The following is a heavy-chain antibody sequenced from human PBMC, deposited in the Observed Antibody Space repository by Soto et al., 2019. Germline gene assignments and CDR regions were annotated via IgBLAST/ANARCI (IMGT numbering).Heavy chain of an antibody. CDR2: ISAYNGNT. CDR3: ARDAPPADY. CDR1: GYTFTSYA. V-gene: IGHV1-18*01. J-gene: IGHJ4*02. Sequence: QVQLVQSGAEVKKPGASVKVPCKASGYTFTSYAISWVRQAPGQGLEWMGWISAYNGNTNYAQKLQGRVTMTTATSTSPASMELRGLRSEDTAVYYCARDAPPADYWGQGTLVTVSS.